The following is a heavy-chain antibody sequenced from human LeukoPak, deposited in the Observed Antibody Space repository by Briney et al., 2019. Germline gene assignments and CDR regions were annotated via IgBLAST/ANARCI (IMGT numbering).Heavy chain of an antibody. V-gene: IGHV3-7*01. Sequence: GGSLRHSCAASGFTFSSYWMSWVRQAPGKGLEWMANIKQDGSEKYYVDSVKGRFTISRDNAKNSLYLQMNSLRAEDTAVYYCARGISSDFWSGFDYWGQGTLVTVSS. D-gene: IGHD3-3*01. CDR2: IKQDGSEK. CDR3: ARGISSDFWSGFDY. CDR1: GFTFSSYW. J-gene: IGHJ4*02.